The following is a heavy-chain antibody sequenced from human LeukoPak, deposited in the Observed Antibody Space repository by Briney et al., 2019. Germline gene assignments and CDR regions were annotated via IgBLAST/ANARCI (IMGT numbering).Heavy chain of an antibody. CDR1: GGTFISYA. J-gene: IGHJ5*02. D-gene: IGHD3-9*01. CDR2: IIPIFGTA. V-gene: IGHV1-69*05. CDR3: ARSYYDILTGYPKNNWFDP. Sequence: SVKVSCKASGGTFISYAISWVRQAPGQGLEWMGGIIPIFGTANYAQKFQGRVTITRDTSANTAYMELSSLRSEDTAVYYCARSYYDILTGYPKNNWFDPWGQGTLVTVSS.